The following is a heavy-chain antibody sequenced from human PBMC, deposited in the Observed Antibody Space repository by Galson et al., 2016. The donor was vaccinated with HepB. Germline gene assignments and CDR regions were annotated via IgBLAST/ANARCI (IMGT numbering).Heavy chain of an antibody. D-gene: IGHD3-9*01. J-gene: IGHJ4*02. CDR1: GFTVSRTY. CDR3: SADSPIWY. V-gene: IGHV3-53*01. CDR2: IYSGGNT. Sequence: SLRLSCAASGFTVSRTYMTWVRQAPGKGLEWVSGIYSGGNTYYADSVKGRFTISRDNSKSKLYLQMNSLRVEDTATYYCSADSPIWYWGQGTLVTVSS.